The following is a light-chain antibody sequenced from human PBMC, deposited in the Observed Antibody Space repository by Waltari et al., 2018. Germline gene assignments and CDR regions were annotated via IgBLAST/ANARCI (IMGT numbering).Light chain of an antibody. V-gene: IGLV2-14*01. Sequence: QSALTQPAAVSGSPGQSITISCTGTSRDVGGYNYVYWYQQHPGKAPKLIIYEFSNRPSGVSSRFSGSKSGNTASLTISGLQAEDEADYFCGSYTLINTIVVFGTGTKVTVL. J-gene: IGLJ1*01. CDR3: GSYTLINTIVV. CDR1: SRDVGGYNY. CDR2: EFS.